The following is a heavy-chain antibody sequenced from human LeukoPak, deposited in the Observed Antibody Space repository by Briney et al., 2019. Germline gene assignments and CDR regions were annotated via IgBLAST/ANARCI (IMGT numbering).Heavy chain of an antibody. V-gene: IGHV4-39*01. CDR1: GGSISSSSYY. J-gene: IGHJ4*02. CDR2: IYYSGST. D-gene: IGHD3-3*01. Sequence: PSETLSLTCTVSGGSISSSSYYWGWIRQPPGKGLEWIGSIYYSGSTYYNPSLKSRVTISVDTSKNQFSLKLSSVTAADTAVYYCASQFLEWLFLFDYWGQGTLVTVSS. CDR3: ASQFLEWLFLFDY.